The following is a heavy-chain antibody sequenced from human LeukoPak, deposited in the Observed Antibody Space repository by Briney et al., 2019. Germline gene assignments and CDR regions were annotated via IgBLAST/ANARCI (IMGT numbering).Heavy chain of an antibody. CDR2: ISYDGSNK. CDR3: ASDATAAGTTEYYFDY. CDR1: GFTFSSYA. V-gene: IGHV3-30-3*01. D-gene: IGHD6-13*01. J-gene: IGHJ4*02. Sequence: PGGSLRLSCAASGFTFSSYAMHWVRQAPGKGLEWVAVISYDGSNKYYADSVKGRFTISRDNSKNTLYLQMNSLRAEDTAVYYCASDATAAGTTEYYFDYWGQGTLVTVSS.